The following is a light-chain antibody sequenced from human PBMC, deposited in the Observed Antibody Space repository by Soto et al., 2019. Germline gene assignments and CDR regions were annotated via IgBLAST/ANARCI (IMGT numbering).Light chain of an antibody. Sequence: DIQMTQSPSSLSASVGDRVTITCRASQSISNYLNWYEQKSGKAPKLLIYAASILQTGVPSRFSGSGSGTDFTIPISVLQPKDFQTYYLQQSYSPPRSFGQGTKVEIK. CDR1: QSISNY. CDR2: AAS. J-gene: IGKJ1*01. CDR3: QQSYSPPRS. V-gene: IGKV1-39*01.